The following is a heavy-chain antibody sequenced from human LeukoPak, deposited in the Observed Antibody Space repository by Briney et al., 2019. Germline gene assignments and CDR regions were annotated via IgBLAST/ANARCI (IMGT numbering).Heavy chain of an antibody. J-gene: IGHJ5*02. CDR1: GGSFSGYY. Sequence: QASETLSLTCAVYGGSFSGYYWSWIRQPPGKGLEWIGEINHSGSTNYNPSLKSRVTISVDTSKNQFSLKLSSVTAADTAVYYCARGQSATVVTEXXXFDPWGQGTLVTVSS. V-gene: IGHV4-34*01. CDR2: INHSGST. D-gene: IGHD4-23*01. CDR3: ARGQSATVVTEXXXFDP.